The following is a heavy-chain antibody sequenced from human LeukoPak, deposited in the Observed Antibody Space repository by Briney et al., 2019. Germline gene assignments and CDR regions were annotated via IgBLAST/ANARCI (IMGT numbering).Heavy chain of an antibody. CDR3: ARAPYCGGDCYYFDY. CDR2: INPSGGST. V-gene: IGHV1-46*03. D-gene: IGHD2-21*01. Sequence: ASVKVSCKASGYTFTSYYMHWVRQAPGQGLEWMGIINPSGGSTSYAQKFQGRVTMTRDTSTSTVYMELRSLRSEDTAVYYCARAPYCGGDCYYFDYWGQGTLVTVSS. J-gene: IGHJ4*02. CDR1: GYTFTSYY.